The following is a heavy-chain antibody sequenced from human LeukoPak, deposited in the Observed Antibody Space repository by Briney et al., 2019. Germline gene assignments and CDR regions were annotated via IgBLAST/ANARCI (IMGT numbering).Heavy chain of an antibody. CDR2: ISAYNGNT. V-gene: IGHV1-18*01. D-gene: IGHD1-7*01. J-gene: IGHJ3*02. CDR1: GYTFTSYG. CDR3: ARGSLELGDQKDAFDI. Sequence: ASVKVSCKAAGYTFTSYGISWVRQAPGQGLEWMGWISAYNGNTNYAQKLQGRVTMTTDTSTSTAYMELRSLRSDDTAVYYCARGSLELGDQKDAFDIWGQGTMVTVSS.